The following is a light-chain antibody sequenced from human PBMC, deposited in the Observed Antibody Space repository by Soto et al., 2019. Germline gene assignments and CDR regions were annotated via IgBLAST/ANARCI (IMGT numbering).Light chain of an antibody. V-gene: IGKV3-15*01. CDR2: GAS. J-gene: IGKJ1*01. CDR1: QSAGSH. CDR3: QDYLNWPPT. Sequence: IVMTQSPAILSVSPGERAILSCRASQSAGSHLAWYQQKPGQAPRLLMYGASTRATDIPARFSGSGSGTEFTLTISSLQSEDFAVYYCQDYLNWPPTFGQGTKVDIK.